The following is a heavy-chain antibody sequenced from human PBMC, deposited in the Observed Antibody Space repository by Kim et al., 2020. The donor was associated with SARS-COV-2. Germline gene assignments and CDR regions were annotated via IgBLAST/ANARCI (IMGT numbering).Heavy chain of an antibody. J-gene: IGHJ6*02. Sequence: KSRVTMSVDTSKNQFSLKLSSVTAADTAVYYCAREQIVYESDYFYYGMDVWGQGTTVTVSS. V-gene: IGHV4-4*06. CDR3: AREQIVYESDYFYYGMDV. D-gene: IGHD5-12*01.